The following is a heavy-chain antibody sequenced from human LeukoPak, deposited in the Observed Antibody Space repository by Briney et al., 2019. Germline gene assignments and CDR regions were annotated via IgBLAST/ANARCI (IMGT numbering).Heavy chain of an antibody. CDR2: IYTSGST. V-gene: IGHV4-4*07. D-gene: IGHD3-22*01. Sequence: PSETLSLTCTVSGGSIRSYHWSWIRQPAGKGLEWIGRIYTSGSTNYKPSLKSRVTMSVDTSKNQFSLKLTSVTAADTAVYYCARETYYFDSTGYYWYIDPWGRGTLVTVSS. CDR1: GGSIRSYH. CDR3: ARETYYFDSTGYYWYIDP. J-gene: IGHJ2*01.